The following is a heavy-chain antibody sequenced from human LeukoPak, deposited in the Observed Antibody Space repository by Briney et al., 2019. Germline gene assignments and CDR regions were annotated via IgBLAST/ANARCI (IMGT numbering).Heavy chain of an antibody. J-gene: IGHJ4*02. V-gene: IGHV1-18*01. D-gene: IGHD3-10*01. CDR2: ISAYNGNT. CDR3: ARAYVPYYGSGSYYQRLDY. Sequence: ASVKVSRKASGYTFTSYGISWVRQAPGQGLEWMGWISAYNGNTNYAQKLQGRVTMTTDTSTSTAYMELRSLRSDDTAVYYCARAYVPYYGSGSYYQRLDYWGQGTLVTVSS. CDR1: GYTFTSYG.